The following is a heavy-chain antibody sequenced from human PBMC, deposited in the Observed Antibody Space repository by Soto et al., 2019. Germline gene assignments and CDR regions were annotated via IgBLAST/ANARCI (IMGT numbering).Heavy chain of an antibody. CDR2: INPNSGGT. Sequence: VKVSCKASGYTFTGYYMHWVRQAPGQGLEWMGWINPNSGGTNYAQKFQGWVTMTRDTSISTAYMELSRLRCDDTAGYYCAXXXXXXXXXXRQYYYYYGMDVWXQGTTVTVSS. CDR3: AXXXXXXXXXXRQYYYYYGMDV. J-gene: IGHJ6*01. CDR1: GYTFTGYY. V-gene: IGHV1-2*04.